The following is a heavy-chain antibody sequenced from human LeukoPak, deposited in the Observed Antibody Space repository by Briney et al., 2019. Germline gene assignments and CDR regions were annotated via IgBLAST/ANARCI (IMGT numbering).Heavy chain of an antibody. D-gene: IGHD1-26*01. CDR3: ARDKVSGSYFLPD. V-gene: IGHV1-18*01. CDR1: NYTFTSYP. CDR2: ISAYSGNT. Sequence: GASVKVSCKASNYTFTSYPISWVRQAPGQGLEWMGWISAYSGNTNYAQKVQGRVTMTTDTSTSTAYMELRSLRSDDTAVYYCARDKVSGSYFLPDWGQGTLVTVSS. J-gene: IGHJ4*02.